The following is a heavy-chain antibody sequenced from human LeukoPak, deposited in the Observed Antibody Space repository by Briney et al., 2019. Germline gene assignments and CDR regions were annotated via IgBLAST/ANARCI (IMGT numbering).Heavy chain of an antibody. CDR3: ARLPGDAFDT. CDR2: IYYRGST. J-gene: IGHJ3*02. CDR1: GGSISSYY. V-gene: IGHV4-59*08. Sequence: SETLSLTCTVSGGSISSYYWSWIRQPPGKGLEWIGYIYYRGSTNYNPSLKSRVTISVDTSKNQFSLKLSSVTAADTAVYYCARLPGDAFDTWAKGQWSPSLQ.